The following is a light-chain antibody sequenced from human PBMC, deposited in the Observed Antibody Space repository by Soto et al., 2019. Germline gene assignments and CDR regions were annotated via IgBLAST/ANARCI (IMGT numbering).Light chain of an antibody. Sequence: QSALTQPASVSGSPGQSITISCTGTSRDVGGYNYVSWFQQYPGKAPNLMIYEVSYRPSGVSDRFSGSKSGNTASLTISGLQAEDEADYYCTSYITSSTHVFGTGTKVTVL. CDR2: EVS. J-gene: IGLJ1*01. CDR1: SRDVGGYNY. V-gene: IGLV2-14*01. CDR3: TSYITSSTHV.